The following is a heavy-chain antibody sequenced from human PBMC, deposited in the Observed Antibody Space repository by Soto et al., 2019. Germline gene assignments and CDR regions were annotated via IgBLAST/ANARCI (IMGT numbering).Heavy chain of an antibody. J-gene: IGHJ4*02. CDR3: ARVAPALDY. V-gene: IGHV4-4*02. Sequence: QVQLQESGPGLVKPSETLSLTCAVSGGSISSETWWSWVRQPPGKGLERIGEIFRTGSTNYNPSLKSRVTISLDKSKNQFSLKLSSVTAADTAVYYCARVAPALDYWGQGTLVTVSS. CDR2: IFRTGST. CDR1: GGSISSETW.